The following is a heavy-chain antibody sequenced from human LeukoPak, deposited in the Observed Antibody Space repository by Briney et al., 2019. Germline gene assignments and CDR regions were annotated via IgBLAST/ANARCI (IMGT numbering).Heavy chain of an antibody. V-gene: IGHV3-30-3*01. D-gene: IGHD4-17*01. CDR3: ARAKVTVTDYYYYGMDV. CDR2: ISYHGSNK. CDR1: GFTFSSYA. J-gene: IGHJ6*02. Sequence: GGSLRLSCAASGFTFSSYAMHWVRQAPGKGLEWVAVISYHGSNKYYADSVKGRFTISRDNSKNTLYLQMNSLRADDTAVYYCARAKVTVTDYYYYGMDVWGQGTTVTVSS.